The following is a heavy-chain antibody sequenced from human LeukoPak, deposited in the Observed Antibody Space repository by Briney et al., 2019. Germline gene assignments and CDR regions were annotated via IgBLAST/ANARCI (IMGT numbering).Heavy chain of an antibody. J-gene: IGHJ4*02. CDR2: IYHSGST. CDR3: ARVPSGYYVDY. V-gene: IGHV4-38-2*01. Sequence: PSETLSLTCAVSGYSISSGYYWGWIRQPPGTGLEWIGSIYHSGSTYYNPSLKSRVTISVDTSKNQFSLKLSSVTAADTAVYYCARVPSGYYVDYWGQGTLVTVSS. D-gene: IGHD3-3*01. CDR1: GYSISSGYY.